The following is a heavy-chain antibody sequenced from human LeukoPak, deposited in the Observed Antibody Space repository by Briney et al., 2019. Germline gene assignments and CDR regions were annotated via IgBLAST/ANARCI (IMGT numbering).Heavy chain of an antibody. CDR3: ARGRYCGGDCYSQYFGY. CDR1: GGSFSGYY. Sequence: SETLSLTCAVYGGSFSGYYWSWIRRPPGKGLEWIGEINHSGSTNYNPSLKSRVTISVDTSKDQFSLKLSSVTAADTAVYYCARGRYCGGDCYSQYFGYWGQGTLVTVSS. V-gene: IGHV4-34*01. D-gene: IGHD2-21*02. J-gene: IGHJ4*02. CDR2: INHSGST.